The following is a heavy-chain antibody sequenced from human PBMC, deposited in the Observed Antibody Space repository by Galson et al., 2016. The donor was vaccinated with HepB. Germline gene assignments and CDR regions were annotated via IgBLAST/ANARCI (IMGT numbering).Heavy chain of an antibody. CDR3: ARGKDTSGWAGRRYSYYYMDV. V-gene: IGHV4-34*01. Sequence: ETLSLTCGVYGGSSSDYFWNWIRQAPGKGLEWIGEINHRGHTNYNPSLKSRLTISLDTSRNQMSLQLSSLTAADTAVYYCARGKDTSGWAGRRYSYYYMDVWDRGTTVTVSS. J-gene: IGHJ6*03. CDR2: INHRGHT. D-gene: IGHD6-19*01. CDR1: GGSSSDYF.